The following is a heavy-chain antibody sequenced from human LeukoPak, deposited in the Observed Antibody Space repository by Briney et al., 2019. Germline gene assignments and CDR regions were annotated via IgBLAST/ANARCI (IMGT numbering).Heavy chain of an antibody. D-gene: IGHD3-10*01. CDR1: GISLSNHA. CDR2: VSDSGSSE. Sequence: QPGGSLRLSCVASGISLSNHAMSWVRQAPGKGLEWIAGVSDSGSSEYYADSVKGRFTISRDSSLYLQMNSLRAEDTAVYYCARSIIGDYYMDVWGKGTTVTVSS. V-gene: IGHV3-23*01. J-gene: IGHJ6*03. CDR3: ARSIIGDYYMDV.